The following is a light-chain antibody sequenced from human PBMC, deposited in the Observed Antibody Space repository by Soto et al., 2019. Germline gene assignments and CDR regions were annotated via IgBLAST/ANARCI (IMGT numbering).Light chain of an antibody. Sequence: IPMTQSSSSLSASVGDRVTITCQASQDINKNLIWYQQKPGKAPKLLIYAASSLQSGVPSRFSGSGSGTDFTLTISSLQPEDFATYYCQQSYSTPTFGQGTKVDIK. CDR2: AAS. J-gene: IGKJ1*01. V-gene: IGKV1-39*01. CDR1: QDINKN. CDR3: QQSYSTPT.